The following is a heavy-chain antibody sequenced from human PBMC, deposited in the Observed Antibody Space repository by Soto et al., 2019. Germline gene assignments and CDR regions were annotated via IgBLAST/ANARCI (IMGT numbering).Heavy chain of an antibody. CDR2: IHHSGNT. CDR3: ARTHYSMDV. V-gene: IGHV4-34*01. J-gene: IGHJ6*03. CDR1: GGSFSDFH. Sequence: QVQLQQWGAGLLKPSETLSLTCAGYGGSFSDFHWSWIRQPPGKGLEWIGEIHHSGNTNYNPSLRSRVTMSVDTSQNQFSLKVTSVTAADTAVYYCARTHYSMDVWDKGTTVTVSS.